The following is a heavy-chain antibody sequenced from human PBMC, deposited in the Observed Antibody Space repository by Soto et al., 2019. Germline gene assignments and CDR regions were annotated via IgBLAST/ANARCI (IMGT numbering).Heavy chain of an antibody. CDR3: ARDLTLFDY. J-gene: IGHJ4*02. CDR2: IGRSSATI. V-gene: IGHV3-48*01. Sequence: QPGGSLRLSCAASGFTFSSYSMNWVRQAPGKGLEWVSYIGRSSATIYYADSVKGRFTISRDNAKSSLYLQMNSLRADDTAVYYSARDLTLFDYWGQGTLVTVSS. CDR1: GFTFSSYS.